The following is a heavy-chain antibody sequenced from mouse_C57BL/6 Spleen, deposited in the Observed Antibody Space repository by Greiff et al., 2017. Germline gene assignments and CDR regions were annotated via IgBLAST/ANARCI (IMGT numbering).Heavy chain of an antibody. J-gene: IGHJ4*01. CDR1: GFNIKDYY. CDR3: TTDGDYGYAMDY. D-gene: IGHD2-13*01. CDR2: IDPEDGDT. Sequence: EVQLQQSGAELVRPGASVKLSCTASGFNIKDYYMHWVKQRPEQGLEWIGRIDPEDGDTEYDPKFKGKATMTADTPSNTAYLQLSSLTSEDTAVYYCTTDGDYGYAMDYWGQGTSVTVSS. V-gene: IGHV14-1*01.